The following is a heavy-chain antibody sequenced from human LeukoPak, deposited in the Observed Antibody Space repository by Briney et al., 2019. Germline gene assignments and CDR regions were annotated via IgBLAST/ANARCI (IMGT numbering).Heavy chain of an antibody. V-gene: IGHV3-23*01. CDR1: GFTFNNYA. CDR2: ISASGSRT. D-gene: IGHD3-10*01. Sequence: GGSLRLSCAASGFTFNNYAMIWVRQAPGKGLEWVSAISASGSRTYYADSVKGRFTISRDNSKNTLYLQMNSLGAEDTAVYYCARGPNNYASGTFYFDYWGQATLVTVSS. J-gene: IGHJ4*02. CDR3: ARGPNNYASGTFYFDY.